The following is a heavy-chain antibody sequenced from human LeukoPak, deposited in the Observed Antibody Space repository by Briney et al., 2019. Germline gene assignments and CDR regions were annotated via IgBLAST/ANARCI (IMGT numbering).Heavy chain of an antibody. Sequence: GGSLRLSCAASGFTFSSYWMHWVRQAPGKGLVWVSRINSDGSSTNYADSVRGRFTISRDNAKNTLYLQMSSLRAEDTAVYYCARGGFNYDFDYWGQGTLVTVSS. CDR2: INSDGSST. V-gene: IGHV3-74*01. CDR1: GFTFSSYW. J-gene: IGHJ4*02. D-gene: IGHD5-18*01. CDR3: ARGGFNYDFDY.